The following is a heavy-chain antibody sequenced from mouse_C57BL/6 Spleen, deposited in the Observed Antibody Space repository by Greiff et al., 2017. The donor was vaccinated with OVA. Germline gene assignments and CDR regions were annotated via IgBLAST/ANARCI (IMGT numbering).Heavy chain of an antibody. V-gene: IGHV1-15*01. D-gene: IGHD1-1*01. CDR2: IDPETGGT. CDR1: GYTFTDYE. CDR3: TRGGYGSSHYYAMDY. J-gene: IGHJ4*01. Sequence: VQWVESGAELVRPGASVTLSCKASGYTFTDYEMHWVKQTPVHGLEWIGAIDPETGGTAYNQKFKGKAILTADKSSSTAYMELRSLTSEDSAVYYCTRGGYGSSHYYAMDYWGQGTSVTVSS.